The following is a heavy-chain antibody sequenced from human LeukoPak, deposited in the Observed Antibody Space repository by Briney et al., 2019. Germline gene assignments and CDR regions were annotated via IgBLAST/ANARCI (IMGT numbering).Heavy chain of an antibody. D-gene: IGHD2-15*01. J-gene: IGHJ5*02. V-gene: IGHV4-34*01. Sequence: PSETLSLTCAVYGGSFSGYYWSWLRQPPGKGLEWLGEINHSGSTNYNPSLKSRVTISVDTSKNQFSLKLSSVTAADAAVYYCARGGYCSGGSCYYNWFDPWGRGTLVTVSS. CDR2: INHSGST. CDR3: ARGGYCSGGSCYYNWFDP. CDR1: GGSFSGYY.